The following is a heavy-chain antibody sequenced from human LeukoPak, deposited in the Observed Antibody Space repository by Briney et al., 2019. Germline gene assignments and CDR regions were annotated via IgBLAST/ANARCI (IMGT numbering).Heavy chain of an antibody. CDR1: GFTFSSAW. V-gene: IGHV3-74*01. D-gene: IGHD5-18*01. J-gene: IGHJ4*02. Sequence: GGSLRLSCAASGFTFSSAWMHWVRHAPGKGLVWVSHINSDGSTTTYADSVKGRFTISRDNAKNTVYLQMNSLRAEDTAVYYCTRDYSYAPDYWGQGTLVTVSS. CDR3: TRDYSYAPDY. CDR2: INSDGSTT.